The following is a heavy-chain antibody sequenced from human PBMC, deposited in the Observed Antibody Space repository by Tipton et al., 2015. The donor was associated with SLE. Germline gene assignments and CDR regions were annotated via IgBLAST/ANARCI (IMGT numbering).Heavy chain of an antibody. D-gene: IGHD3-22*01. J-gene: IGHJ4*02. CDR2: IYNNGYI. CDR3: ARLYAYDSTASYYFDY. Sequence: TLSLTCTVSGGSISSSTYYWNWIRHLPGRGLEWIGYIYNNGYIYYNPSLQSRVTISLDASKNQFSLKMTSVTAADTAVYFCARLYAYDSTASYYFDYWGQGSRVIVSS. CDR1: GGSISSSTYY. V-gene: IGHV4-31*03.